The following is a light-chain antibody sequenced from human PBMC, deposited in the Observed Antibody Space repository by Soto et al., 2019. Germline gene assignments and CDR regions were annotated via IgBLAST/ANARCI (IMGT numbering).Light chain of an antibody. Sequence: DIQMTQSPSSLSASVGDRVTITCQASQDISNYLNWYQQKPGKAPKLLIYDASNLETGVPSRFSGSGSGTVFTFTISSLQPEDIATYYCQQYDNLLLTFGPGTKVDIK. CDR3: QQYDNLLLT. J-gene: IGKJ3*01. CDR1: QDISNY. CDR2: DAS. V-gene: IGKV1-33*01.